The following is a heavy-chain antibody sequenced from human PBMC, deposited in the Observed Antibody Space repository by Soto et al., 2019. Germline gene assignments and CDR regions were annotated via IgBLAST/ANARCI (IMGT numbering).Heavy chain of an antibody. Sequence: GGSLRLSCAASGFTFSNAWMNWVRQAPGKGLEWVGRIKSKTDGGTTDYAAPVKGRFTISRDDSKNTLYLQMNSLKTEDTAVYYCTTGTGPKRHIVVVPAARDYWGQGTLVTVSS. CDR2: IKSKTDGGTT. D-gene: IGHD2-2*01. CDR1: GFTFSNAW. CDR3: TTGTGPKRHIVVVPAARDY. J-gene: IGHJ4*02. V-gene: IGHV3-15*07.